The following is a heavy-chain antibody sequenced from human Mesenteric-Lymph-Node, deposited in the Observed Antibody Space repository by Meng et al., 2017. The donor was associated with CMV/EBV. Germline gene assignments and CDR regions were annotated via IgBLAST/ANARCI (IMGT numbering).Heavy chain of an antibody. Sequence: GGSLRLSCAASGFIFSSYAMSWVRQSPGKGLEWVAVIWYDGSNKYYADSVKGRFTISRDNSKNTLYLQMNSLRAEDTAVYYCAKDRIYYDILTGCVDSWGQGTLVTVSS. CDR2: IWYDGSNK. D-gene: IGHD3-9*01. CDR3: AKDRIYYDILTGCVDS. CDR1: GFIFSSYA. V-gene: IGHV3-33*06. J-gene: IGHJ4*02.